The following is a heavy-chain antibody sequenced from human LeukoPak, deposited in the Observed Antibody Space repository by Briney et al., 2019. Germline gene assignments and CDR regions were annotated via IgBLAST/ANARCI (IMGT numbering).Heavy chain of an antibody. J-gene: IGHJ3*01. CDR3: ARQVATKGEWAFDV. Sequence: ETLSLTCTVSGYFSTNYYWAWIRQPPGKGLEWIASIRHDGHTYYNPSLRSQVTISVDMSRNQFSLKLNSLTDADTAVYYCARQVATKGEWAFDVWGQGTMVTVAS. D-gene: IGHD5-12*01. CDR1: GYFSTNYY. CDR2: IRHDGHT. V-gene: IGHV4-38-2*02.